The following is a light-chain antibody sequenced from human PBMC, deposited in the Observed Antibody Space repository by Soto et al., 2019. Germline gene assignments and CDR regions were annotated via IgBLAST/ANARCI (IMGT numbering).Light chain of an antibody. CDR3: QQSYSRPRT. J-gene: IGKJ1*01. Sequence: DIQMTQSPSSLSASVGDRVTITCRASQSISTYLNWYQQKPGKAPNLLIYTASTLQTAIPSRFSGSGSGTDFTLAISSLQPEDFATYFCQQSYSRPRTFGQGTKV. CDR2: TAS. V-gene: IGKV1-39*01. CDR1: QSISTY.